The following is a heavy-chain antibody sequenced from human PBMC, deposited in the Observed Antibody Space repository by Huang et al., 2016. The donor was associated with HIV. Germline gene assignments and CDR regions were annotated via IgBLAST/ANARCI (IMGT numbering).Heavy chain of an antibody. V-gene: IGHV3-74*01. D-gene: IGHD2-21*01. CDR3: ARGVYNVGRIDP. Sequence: EVQLVESGGGLVQPGGSLRLSCIASGFTFSSYWMHWGRQAPGKGLVGVSRINNDGTTTNYAGSVRGRFIISRDNGKNTLYLQMNSLRGEDSAVYYCARGVYNVGRIDPWGQGTLVTVSS. J-gene: IGHJ5*02. CDR1: GFTFSSYW. CDR2: INNDGTTT.